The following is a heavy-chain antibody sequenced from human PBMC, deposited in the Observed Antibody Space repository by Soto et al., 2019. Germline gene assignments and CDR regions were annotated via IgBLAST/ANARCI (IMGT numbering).Heavy chain of an antibody. D-gene: IGHD2-15*01. Sequence: QVQLVQSGAEVKKPGASVKVSCKASGYTFTTYGISWVRQAPGQGLEWMGWISAYNGNRNYAQKLQGRVTMTTDTSTSTAYMELRSLRSDDTAVYYCARDGGYCSGGSCNDAFGIWGQGTMVTVSS. CDR2: ISAYNGNR. CDR1: GYTFTTYG. V-gene: IGHV1-18*01. CDR3: ARDGGYCSGGSCNDAFGI. J-gene: IGHJ3*02.